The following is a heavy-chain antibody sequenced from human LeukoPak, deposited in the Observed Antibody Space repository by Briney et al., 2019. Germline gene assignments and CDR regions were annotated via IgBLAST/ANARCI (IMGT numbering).Heavy chain of an antibody. V-gene: IGHV3-21*04. CDR2: VSPSSTYT. D-gene: IGHD4-23*01. CDR1: GFTFSSYS. Sequence: TGGSLRLSCAASGFTFSSYSMNWVRQAPGKGLEWVSFVSPSSTYTYYADSGKGRFTFSRDNSKNTLYLQMNSLRAEDTAVYYCAKDLTVVTRGYFHHWGQGTLVTVSS. J-gene: IGHJ1*01. CDR3: AKDLTVVTRGYFHH.